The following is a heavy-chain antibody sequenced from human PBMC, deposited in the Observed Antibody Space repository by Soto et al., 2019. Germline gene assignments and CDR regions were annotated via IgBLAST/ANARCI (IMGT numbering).Heavy chain of an antibody. D-gene: IGHD3-10*01. CDR3: GGYYGSGSFFRSSAFDI. Sequence: PSETLSLTCTVSGGSISSGGYYWSWIRQHPGKGLEWIGYIHYSGSTYYNPSLKSRVTISVDTSKNHFSLKLSSVTAADTAVYYCGGYYGSGSFFRSSAFDIWGQGTMVTVS. V-gene: IGHV4-31*03. CDR1: GGSISSGGYY. J-gene: IGHJ3*02. CDR2: IHYSGST.